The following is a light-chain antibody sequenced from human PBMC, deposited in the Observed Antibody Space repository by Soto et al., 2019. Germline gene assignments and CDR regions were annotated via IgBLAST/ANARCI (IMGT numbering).Light chain of an antibody. CDR1: SSDVGY. CDR3: CSSGGSHTFEV. CDR2: DIT. Sequence: QSVLAQPRSVSASPGQSVTISCTGTSSDVGYVSWYQHHPDKAPKLLIYDITKRPSGVPHRFSGSKSGNTASLTISGLQTEDEADYYCCSSGGSHTFEVCGGGTKLTVL. V-gene: IGLV2-11*01. J-gene: IGLJ3*02.